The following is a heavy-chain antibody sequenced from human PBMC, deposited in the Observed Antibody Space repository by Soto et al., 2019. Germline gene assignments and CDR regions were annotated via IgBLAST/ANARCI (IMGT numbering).Heavy chain of an antibody. CDR2: IDYSGST. J-gene: IGHJ4*02. Sequence: QVQLRESGPGLVKPSQTLSLTCTVSGGSITSGGHYWTWIRQQPGKGLEWIGYIDYSGSTHYNPSPKSPLRKSIDTSKKQFLLNPTPVTPADTAGNYLWRSPTAGWNPQFDLRGQGTLVTVSS. CDR3: WRSPTAGWNPQFDL. V-gene: IGHV4-31*01. D-gene: IGHD1-1*01. CDR1: GGSITSGGHY.